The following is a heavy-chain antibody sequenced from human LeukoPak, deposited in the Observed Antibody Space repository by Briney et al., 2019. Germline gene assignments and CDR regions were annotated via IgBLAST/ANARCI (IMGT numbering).Heavy chain of an antibody. CDR2: INPGNGNT. Sequence: GASVKVSCKASGYTFTNYAIHWVRQAPGQSLEWMGWINPGNGNTKYSQKFQGRVTITRDTSASTANMELSSLRSEDTAVYYCARDKDTTMAFNWFDPWGHGTLVTVSS. D-gene: IGHD5-18*01. CDR1: GYTFTNYA. V-gene: IGHV1-3*01. CDR3: ARDKDTTMAFNWFDP. J-gene: IGHJ5*02.